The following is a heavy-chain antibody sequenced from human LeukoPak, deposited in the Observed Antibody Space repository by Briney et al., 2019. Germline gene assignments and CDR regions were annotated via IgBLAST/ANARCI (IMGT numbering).Heavy chain of an antibody. D-gene: IGHD4-11*01. V-gene: IGHV3-23*01. CDR1: GFTFSSFA. Sequence: GGSLRLSCAASGFTFSSFAMSWVRQAPGKGLEWVSTISGNGGNTYSAASVKDRFTISRDNSMNTLYLQMHSLRAEDTAVYACTRPARRGDYQSHSIDYWGQGTLVTVSS. CDR3: TRPARRGDYQSHSIDY. J-gene: IGHJ4*02. CDR2: ISGNGGNT.